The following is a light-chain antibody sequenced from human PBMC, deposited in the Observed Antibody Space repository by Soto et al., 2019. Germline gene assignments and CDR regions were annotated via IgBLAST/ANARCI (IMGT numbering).Light chain of an antibody. CDR2: GVS. CDR3: EQYGSPPT. J-gene: IGKJ4*01. V-gene: IGKV3-20*01. Sequence: DMALTQSPGTLSSSPGERATLSCMASQNITSTYLAWHQHKSGQAPRLLIFGVSSRATGIQDRFSGSGSGTDFILPISRLEPEESAVYYCEQYGSPPTFGGGGTVAIK. CDR1: QNITSTY.